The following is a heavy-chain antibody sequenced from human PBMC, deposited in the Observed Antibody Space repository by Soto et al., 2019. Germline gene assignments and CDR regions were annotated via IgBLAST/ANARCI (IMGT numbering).Heavy chain of an antibody. V-gene: IGHV1-46*01. CDR3: ARWIYSSSSGEGWFDP. Sequence: ASVKVSCKASGYTFTSYYMNWVRQAPGQGLEWLGIINPSGGYTTYAQRFLGRVTMTSDTSTSTAYMELRSLRSDDTAVYYCARWIYSSSSGEGWFDPWG. CDR2: INPSGGYT. J-gene: IGHJ5*02. D-gene: IGHD6-6*01. CDR1: GYTFTSYY.